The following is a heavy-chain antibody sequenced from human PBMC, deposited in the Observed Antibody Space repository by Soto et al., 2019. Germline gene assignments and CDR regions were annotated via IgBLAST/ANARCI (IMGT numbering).Heavy chain of an antibody. V-gene: IGHV3-15*07. CDR3: TTDHLVALPYYYYGMDV. Sequence: GGSLRLSCAASGFTFSNAWMNWVRQAPGKGLEWVGRIKSKTDGGTTDYTAPVKGRFTISRDDSKNTLYLQMKSLKTEDTSVYYCTTDHLVALPYYYYGMDVWGQGTTVTVSS. D-gene: IGHD2-15*01. J-gene: IGHJ6*02. CDR1: GFTFSNAW. CDR2: IKSKTDGGTT.